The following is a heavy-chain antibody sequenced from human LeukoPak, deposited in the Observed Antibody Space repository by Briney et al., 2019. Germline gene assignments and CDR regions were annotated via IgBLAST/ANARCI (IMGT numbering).Heavy chain of an antibody. V-gene: IGHV3-30-3*01. CDR2: ISHDGSNK. J-gene: IGHJ4*02. Sequence: PGGSLRLSCAASGFTFSSYWMSWVRQAPGKGLERVAVISHDGSNKYYADSLKGRFTISRDNSKNTLYLQIYSLRAEDTAVYYCARGRTGGSWINYWGQGTLVIVSS. CDR1: GFTFSSYW. CDR3: ARGRTGGSWINY. D-gene: IGHD1-14*01.